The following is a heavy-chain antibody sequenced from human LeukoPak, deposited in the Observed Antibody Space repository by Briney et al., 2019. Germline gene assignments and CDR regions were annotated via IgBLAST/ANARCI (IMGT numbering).Heavy chain of an antibody. Sequence: GGSLRLSCAASGFTFSNYAMNWVRQAPGKGLEWVSVIYSGGTTYYADSVKGRFTISRDNSKNTLYLQMNSLRAEDTAVYYCARDNAPYTSSSSGLGLFDYWGQGTLVTVSS. CDR2: IYSGGTT. D-gene: IGHD6-6*01. CDR3: ARDNAPYTSSSSGLGLFDY. CDR1: GFTFSNYA. J-gene: IGHJ4*02. V-gene: IGHV3-53*01.